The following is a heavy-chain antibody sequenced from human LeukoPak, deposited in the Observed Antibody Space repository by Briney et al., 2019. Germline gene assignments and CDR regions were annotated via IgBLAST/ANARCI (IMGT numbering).Heavy chain of an antibody. CDR2: ISAYNGNT. Sequence: ASVKVSCKASGYTFTSYGISWVRRAPGQGLEWMGWISAYNGNTNYAQKLQGRVTMTTDTSTSTAYMELRSLRSDDTAVYYCAREWQAYYDFWSGYSVHDAFDIWGQGTMVTVSS. D-gene: IGHD3-3*01. V-gene: IGHV1-18*01. J-gene: IGHJ3*02. CDR1: GYTFTSYG. CDR3: AREWQAYYDFWSGYSVHDAFDI.